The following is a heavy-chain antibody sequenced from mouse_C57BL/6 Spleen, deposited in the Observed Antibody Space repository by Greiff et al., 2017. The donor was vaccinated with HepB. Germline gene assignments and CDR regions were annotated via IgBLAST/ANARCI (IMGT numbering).Heavy chain of an antibody. J-gene: IGHJ4*01. CDR2: ISDGGSYT. CDR1: GFTFSSYA. V-gene: IGHV5-4*03. CDR3: ARVNYYGSSHYAMDY. D-gene: IGHD1-1*01. Sequence: EVNVVESGGGLVKPGGSLKLSCAASGFTFSSYAMSWVRQTPEKRLEWVATISDGGSYTYYPDNVKGRFTISRDNAKNNLYLQMSHLKSEDTAMYYCARVNYYGSSHYAMDYWGQGTSVTVSS.